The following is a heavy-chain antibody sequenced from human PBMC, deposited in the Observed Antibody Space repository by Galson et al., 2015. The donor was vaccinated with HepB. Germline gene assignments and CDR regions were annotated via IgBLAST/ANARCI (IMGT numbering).Heavy chain of an antibody. CDR2: IYSGDSGGST. J-gene: IGHJ6*02. CDR3: ARLRKYNYGLKFSYYYGMDV. V-gene: IGHV3-53*01. D-gene: IGHD5-18*01. Sequence: LRLSCAASGFTVRTNYMTWVRQAPGKGLEWVSVIYSGDSGGSTYYVDSVKGRFTISRDNSKNTLYLQMNSLRAEDTAVYYCARLRKYNYGLKFSYYYGMDVWGQGTTVTVSS. CDR1: GFTVRTNY.